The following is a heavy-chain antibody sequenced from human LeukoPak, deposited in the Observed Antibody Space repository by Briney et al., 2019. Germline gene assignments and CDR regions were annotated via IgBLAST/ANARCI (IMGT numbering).Heavy chain of an antibody. V-gene: IGHV3-21*01. CDR3: ARGRRDTAMVSDY. D-gene: IGHD5-18*01. J-gene: IGHJ4*02. Sequence: PGGSLRLSCAASGFTFSSYSMNWVRQAPGKGLEWVSSISSSSSYIYYADSVKGRFTISRDNAKNSLYLQMNSLRAEDTAVYYCARGRRDTAMVSDYWGQGTPVTVSS. CDR1: GFTFSSYS. CDR2: ISSSSSYI.